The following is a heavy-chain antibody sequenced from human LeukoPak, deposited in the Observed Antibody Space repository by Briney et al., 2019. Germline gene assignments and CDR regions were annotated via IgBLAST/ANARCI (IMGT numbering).Heavy chain of an antibody. J-gene: IGHJ5*02. CDR3: VRQIEMTTSSLGS. D-gene: IGHD4-11*01. Sequence: ASVKVSCKASGYTFANYYIHWVRQAPGQGLEWMGIIHSGAGDTTYPQKFQGRVTVTRDTSTNTVYMELSSLGSEDTAVYYCVRQIEMTTSSLGSWGQGSLVTVSS. CDR1: GYTFANYY. CDR2: IHSGAGDT. V-gene: IGHV1-46*01.